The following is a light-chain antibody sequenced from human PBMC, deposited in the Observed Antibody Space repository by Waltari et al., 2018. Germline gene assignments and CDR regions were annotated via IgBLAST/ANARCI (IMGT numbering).Light chain of an antibody. CDR1: QDISNH. Sequence: DLQMTQSPSSLSASVGDRVTITCPASQDISNHLNWYQQKAGKAPKLLIYDASNLEIGVPSRFSGRGSGTHFTFTISSLQPEDVATYYCQQYDDFPPYTFGQGTKVDIK. V-gene: IGKV1-33*01. CDR2: DAS. CDR3: QQYDDFPPYT. J-gene: IGKJ2*01.